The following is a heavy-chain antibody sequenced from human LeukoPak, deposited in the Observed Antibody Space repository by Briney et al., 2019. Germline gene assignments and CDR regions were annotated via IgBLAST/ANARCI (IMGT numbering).Heavy chain of an antibody. J-gene: IGHJ4*02. CDR2: ISNDGGGT. CDR3: AKGSSGYFFDL. V-gene: IGHV3-23*01. Sequence: GGSLRLSCAASGFIFNNYGLVWVRQAPGKGLEWVSAISNDGGGTTYADFVKGWFSVSRDNSKNTLFLQMNSLRAEDTALYYCAKGSSGYFFDLWGQGTLVTVSS. CDR1: GFIFNNYG. D-gene: IGHD3-22*01.